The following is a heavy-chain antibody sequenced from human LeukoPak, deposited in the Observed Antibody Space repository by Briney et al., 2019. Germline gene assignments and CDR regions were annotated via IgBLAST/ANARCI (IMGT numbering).Heavy chain of an antibody. V-gene: IGHV4-4*09. CDR2: IYTSGST. CDR3: ARQGSSSPRYNWFDP. CDR1: GGSISSYY. J-gene: IGHJ5*02. Sequence: SETLSLTCTVSGGSISSYYWSWIRQPPGKGLEWIGYIYTSGSTNYNPSLKSRVTISVDTSKNLFSLKLSSVTAADTAVYYCARQGSSSPRYNWFDPWGQGTLVTVSS. D-gene: IGHD6-6*01.